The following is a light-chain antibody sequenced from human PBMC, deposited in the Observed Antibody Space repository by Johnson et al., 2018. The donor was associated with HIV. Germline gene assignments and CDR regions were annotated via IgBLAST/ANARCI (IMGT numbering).Light chain of an antibody. V-gene: IGLV1-51*01. Sequence: QSVLTQPPSVSAAPGQKVTISCSGSSSNIGNNYVSWYQQLPGTAPKLLIYDNNKRPSGIPDRFSGSKSGTSATLGISGLQSEDEADYYCAAWDDSLNGFYVFGTGTKDTVL. CDR1: SSNIGNNY. J-gene: IGLJ1*01. CDR2: DNN. CDR3: AAWDDSLNGFYV.